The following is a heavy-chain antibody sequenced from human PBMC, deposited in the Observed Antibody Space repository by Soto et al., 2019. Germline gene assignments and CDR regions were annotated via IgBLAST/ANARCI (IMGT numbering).Heavy chain of an antibody. J-gene: IGHJ3*02. CDR2: ISYDGSNK. V-gene: IGHV3-30*18. CDR1: GFTFSSYG. Sequence: QVQLVESGGGVVHPGRSLRLSCAASGFTFSSYGMHWVRQAPGKGLEWVAVISYDGSNKYYADSVKGRFTISRDNSKNTLYLQMNSLRAEDTAVYYCAKFAVLRFLEWLSYDAFDIWGQGTMVTVSS. CDR3: AKFAVLRFLEWLSYDAFDI. D-gene: IGHD3-3*01.